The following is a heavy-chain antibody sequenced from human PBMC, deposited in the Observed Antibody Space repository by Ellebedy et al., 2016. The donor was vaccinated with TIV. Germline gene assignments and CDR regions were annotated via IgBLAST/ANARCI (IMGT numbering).Heavy chain of an antibody. V-gene: IGHV4-4*07. J-gene: IGHJ3*02. CDR2: IYTSGST. D-gene: IGHD3-22*01. CDR1: GGSISSYY. CDR3: ARGRRITMIVVVITTLKGAFDI. Sequence: SETLSLTXTVSGGSISSYYWSWIRQPAGKGLEWIGRIYTSGSTNYNPSLKSRVTMSVDTSKNQFSLKLSSVTAADTAVYYCARGRRITMIVVVITTLKGAFDIWGQGTMVTVSS.